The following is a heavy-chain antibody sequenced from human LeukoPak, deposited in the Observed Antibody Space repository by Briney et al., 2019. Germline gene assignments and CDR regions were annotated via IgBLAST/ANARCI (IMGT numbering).Heavy chain of an antibody. V-gene: IGHV4-34*01. J-gene: IGHJ5*02. CDR2: INHSGST. CDR1: GGSFSGYY. D-gene: IGHD3-9*01. Sequence: PSETLSLTCAVYGGSFSGYYWSWIRQPPGKALEWIGEINHSGSTNYNPSLESRVTISVDTSKNQFSLKLSSVTAADTAVYYCASSYDISLFDPWGQGTLVTVSS. CDR3: ASSYDISLFDP.